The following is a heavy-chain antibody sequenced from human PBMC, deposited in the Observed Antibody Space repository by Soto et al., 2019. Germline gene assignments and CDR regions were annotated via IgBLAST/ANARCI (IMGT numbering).Heavy chain of an antibody. CDR3: ARELYSCGGDCPYYMDY. CDR1: GYPFTDYF. J-gene: IGHJ4*02. D-gene: IGHD2-21*02. Sequence: ASGKVSCKTSGYPFTDYFIHWVRQAPGQGLEWMGIISLYHHSTSYAQKFQGRLTVTADTSTTTVYMDLSSLTSEDSAVYWCARELYSCGGDCPYYMDYWGRGTLVTVSS. V-gene: IGHV1-46*01. CDR2: ISLYHHST.